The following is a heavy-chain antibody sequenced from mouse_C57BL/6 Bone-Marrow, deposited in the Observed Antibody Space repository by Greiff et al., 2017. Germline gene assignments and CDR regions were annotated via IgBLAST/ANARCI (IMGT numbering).Heavy chain of an antibody. CDR1: GFTFSSYG. J-gene: IGHJ2*01. D-gene: IGHD1-1*01. CDR2: ISSGGSYT. CDR3: ARPNYYYGSSYLDY. V-gene: IGHV5-6*01. Sequence: DVQLQESGGDLVKPGGSLKLSCAASGFTFSSYGMSWVRQTPDKRLEWVATISSGGSYTYYPASVKGRLTISRDNAKNTLYLQMSSLKSEDTAMYYCARPNYYYGSSYLDYWGQGTTLTVSS.